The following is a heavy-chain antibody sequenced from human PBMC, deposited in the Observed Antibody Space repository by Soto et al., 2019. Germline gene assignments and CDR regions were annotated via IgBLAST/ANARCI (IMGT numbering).Heavy chain of an antibody. D-gene: IGHD3-22*01. CDR3: TSSGYTSPFDY. J-gene: IGHJ4*02. CDR2: IRSKANSYAT. Sequence: EVQLVESGGGLVQPGGSLKLSCAASGFTFSGSAMHWVRQASGKGLEWVGRIRSKANSYATAYAASVKGRFTISRDGSKNTAYLQMNSLKTEDTAVYYCTSSGYTSPFDYWGQGTLVTVSS. V-gene: IGHV3-73*01. CDR1: GFTFSGSA.